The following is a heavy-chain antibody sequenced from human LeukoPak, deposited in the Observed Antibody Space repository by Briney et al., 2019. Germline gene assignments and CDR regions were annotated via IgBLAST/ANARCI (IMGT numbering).Heavy chain of an antibody. CDR3: AGSDLGYCSGGSCYSPWFDP. CDR1: GGSFSGYY. J-gene: IGHJ5*02. V-gene: IGHV4-34*01. Sequence: PSETLSLTCAVYGGSFSGYYWSWIRQPPGKGLEWIGEINHSGSPNYNLSLKNRVTISVDTSKNQFSLKLSSVTAADTAVYYCAGSDLGYCSGGSCYSPWFDPWGQGTLVTVSS. D-gene: IGHD2-15*01. CDR2: INHSGSP.